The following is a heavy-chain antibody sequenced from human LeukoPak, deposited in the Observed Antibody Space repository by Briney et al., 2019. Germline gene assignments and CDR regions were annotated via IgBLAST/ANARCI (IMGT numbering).Heavy chain of an antibody. CDR1: GGSISSGGYS. CDR2: IYHSGST. V-gene: IGHV4-30-2*01. CDR3: ATRPTNRDGYNFGAFDI. J-gene: IGHJ3*02. D-gene: IGHD5-24*01. Sequence: SQTLSLTCAVSGGSISSGGYSWSWIRQPPGKGLEWIGYIYHSGSTYYNPSLKSRVTISVDRSKNRFSLKLSSVTAADTAVYYCATRPTNRDGYNFGAFDIWGQGTMVTVSS.